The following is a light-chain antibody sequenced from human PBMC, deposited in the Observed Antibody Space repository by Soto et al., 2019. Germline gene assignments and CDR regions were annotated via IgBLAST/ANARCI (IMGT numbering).Light chain of an antibody. V-gene: IGLV2-14*03. Sequence: QYALTQPASVSGSPGQSITIYCTGTSSDVGGYNYVSWYQQHPGKAPKLMIYDVSNRPSGVSNRFSGSKSGNTASLTISGLQAEDEAEYYCSSYTSTNTVVFGGGTKLTVL. CDR1: SSDVGGYNY. CDR2: DVS. J-gene: IGLJ2*01. CDR3: SSYTSTNTVV.